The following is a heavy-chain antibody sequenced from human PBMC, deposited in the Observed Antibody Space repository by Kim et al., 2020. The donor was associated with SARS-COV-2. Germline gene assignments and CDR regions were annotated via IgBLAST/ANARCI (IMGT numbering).Heavy chain of an antibody. V-gene: IGHV3-9*01. D-gene: IGHD6-19*01. CDR3: VKECVPLTAVAGTVAFVS. CDR2: ISWNSYSI. J-gene: IGHJ3*01. Sequence: GGSLRLSCEASGFSFEEYAMHWVRQTPGKGLEWVSAISWNSYSIGYADSVKGRFSISRDNDQKTLFLQLNGLRFEDTALYYCVKECVPLTAVAGTVAFVSWGQGTMVIVS. CDR1: GFSFEEYA.